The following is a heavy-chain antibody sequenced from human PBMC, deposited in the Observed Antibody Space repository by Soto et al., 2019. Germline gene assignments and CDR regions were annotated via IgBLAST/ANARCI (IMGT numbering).Heavy chain of an antibody. J-gene: IGHJ4*02. CDR3: ARHSYISGRPPFWDYFDY. V-gene: IGHV4-39*01. CDR1: GGSISSSSYY. D-gene: IGHD6-19*01. Sequence: PSETLSLTCTVSGGSISSSSYYWGWIRQPPGKGLEWIGSIYYSGSTYYNPSLKGRVTISVDTSKNQFSLKLSSVTAADTAVYYCARHSYISGRPPFWDYFDYWGQGTLVTVSS. CDR2: IYYSGST.